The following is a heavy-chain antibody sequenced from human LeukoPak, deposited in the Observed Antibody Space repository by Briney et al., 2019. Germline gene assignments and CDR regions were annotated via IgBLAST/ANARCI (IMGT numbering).Heavy chain of an antibody. J-gene: IGHJ6*02. V-gene: IGHV1-24*01. CDR3: ATDGFDFWSGNPKIDYYYGMDV. CDR1: GDTLTELS. CDR2: FDTEDGET. Sequence: ASVSVSFTVSGDTLTELSMHGGRQAPGKGVGRGGGFDTEDGETIYAQKFQGTVTMTEYTSTDTAYMELSSLRSEHTAVYYCATDGFDFWSGNPKIDYYYGMDVWGQGTTVTVSS. D-gene: IGHD3-3*01.